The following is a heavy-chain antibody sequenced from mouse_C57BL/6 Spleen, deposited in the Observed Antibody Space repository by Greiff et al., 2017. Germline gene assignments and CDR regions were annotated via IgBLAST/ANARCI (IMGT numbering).Heavy chain of an antibody. CDR2: IDPSDSYT. Sequence: QVQLKQPGAELVKPGASVKLSCKASGYTFTSYWMQWVKQRPGQGLEWIGEIDPSDSYTNYNQKFKGKATLTVDTSSSTAYMQLSSLTSEDSAVYYCARGGGYHYFDYWGQGTTLTVSS. CDR1: GYTFTSYW. CDR3: ARGGGYHYFDY. J-gene: IGHJ2*01. V-gene: IGHV1-50*01. D-gene: IGHD2-2*01.